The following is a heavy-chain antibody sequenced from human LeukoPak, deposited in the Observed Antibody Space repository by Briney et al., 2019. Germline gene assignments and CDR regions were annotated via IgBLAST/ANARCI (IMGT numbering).Heavy chain of an antibody. Sequence: GGSLRLSSAASGFTFDDYGMSWVRQAPRKGLEWGSGIKWNGGSTGSADSVKGRFTISRDNAKNSLYLQMNSLRAEDTALYYCARAYYDSSGYLTSDYWGQGTLVTVSS. CDR2: IKWNGGST. CDR3: ARAYYDSSGYLTSDY. D-gene: IGHD3-22*01. V-gene: IGHV3-20*03. CDR1: GFTFDDYG. J-gene: IGHJ4*02.